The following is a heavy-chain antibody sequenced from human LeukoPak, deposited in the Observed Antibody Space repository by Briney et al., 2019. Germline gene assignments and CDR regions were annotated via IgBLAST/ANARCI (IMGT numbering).Heavy chain of an antibody. D-gene: IGHD3-3*01. CDR3: ARGGRYDFWSGPTSYYCYGMDV. CDR1: GFTFTSYD. V-gene: IGHV1-8*01. Sequence: ASVKVSCKASGFTFTSYDINWVRQASGQGLEWMGWMNPNNGNTGYAQKFQGRVTMTRDTSISTAYMELRGLRSEDTAVYYCARGGRYDFWSGPTSYYCYGMDVWGQGTTVTVSS. J-gene: IGHJ6*02. CDR2: MNPNNGNT.